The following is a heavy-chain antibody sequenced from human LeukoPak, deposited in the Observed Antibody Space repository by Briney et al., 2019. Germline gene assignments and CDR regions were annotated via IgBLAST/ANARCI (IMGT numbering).Heavy chain of an antibody. Sequence: PSETLSLTCAVYGGSFSGYYWSWIRQPPGKGLEWIGEINHSGSTNYNPSLKSRVTISVDTSKNQFSLKLSSVTAADTAVYYCARLSGDYVWGSYRYNGDLNYYYYMDVWGKGTTVTVSS. J-gene: IGHJ6*03. V-gene: IGHV4-34*01. CDR1: GGSFSGYY. CDR2: INHSGST. D-gene: IGHD3-16*02. CDR3: ARLSGDYVWGSYRYNGDLNYYYYMDV.